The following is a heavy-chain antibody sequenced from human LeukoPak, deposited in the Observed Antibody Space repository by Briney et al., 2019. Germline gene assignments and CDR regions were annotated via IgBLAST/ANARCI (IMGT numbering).Heavy chain of an antibody. Sequence: ASAKVSCKASGYTFTSYDFNWVRQATGQRPEWLGWMSPNSGDTGYAQKFQDRVTMTRNTSISTAYMELSSLRSDDTAVYYCARGPPNWGYDYWGPGTLVTVSS. J-gene: IGHJ4*02. CDR2: MSPNSGDT. D-gene: IGHD7-27*01. CDR1: GYTFTSYD. V-gene: IGHV1-8*01. CDR3: ARGPPNWGYDY.